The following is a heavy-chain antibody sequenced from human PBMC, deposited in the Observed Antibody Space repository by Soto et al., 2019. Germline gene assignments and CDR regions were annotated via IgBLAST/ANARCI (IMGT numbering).Heavy chain of an antibody. Sequence: QITLKESGPTLVKPTQTLTLTCTFSGFSLSTSGVGVGWIRQPPGKALEWLALIYWDDDKRYSPSLKSRLTITKDTSKNQVVLTMTNMDPVDTATYYCAHRRLSRPMVRGVIMGGWFDPWGQGTLVTVSS. CDR2: IYWDDDK. J-gene: IGHJ5*02. CDR1: GFSLSTSGVG. V-gene: IGHV2-5*02. CDR3: AHRRLSRPMVRGVIMGGWFDP. D-gene: IGHD3-10*01.